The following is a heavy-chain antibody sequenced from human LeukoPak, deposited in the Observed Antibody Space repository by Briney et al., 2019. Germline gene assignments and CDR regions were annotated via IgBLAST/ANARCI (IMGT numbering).Heavy chain of an antibody. Sequence: SETLSLTCTVSGGSISSSSYYWGWLRQPPGKGLEWIGNIYHSGSTYYNPSLKSRVTISIDTSKNQFSLKLSSVTAADTAVYYCASMNTETTYGDWGQGTLVTVSS. J-gene: IGHJ4*02. CDR1: GGSISSSSYY. CDR2: IYHSGST. CDR3: ASMNTETTYGD. D-gene: IGHD4-11*01. V-gene: IGHV4-39*01.